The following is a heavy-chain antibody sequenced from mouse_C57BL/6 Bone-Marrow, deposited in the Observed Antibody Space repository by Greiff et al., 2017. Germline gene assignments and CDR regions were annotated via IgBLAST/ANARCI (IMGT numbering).Heavy chain of an antibody. CDR2: ISNGGGST. D-gene: IGHD2-5*01. CDR3: ARGSNYGFAY. Sequence: EVKLMESGGGLVQPGGSLKLSCAASGFTFSDYYMYWVRQTPEKRLEWVAYISNGGGSTYYPDTVKGRFTISRDNAKNTLYLQMSRLKSEDTAMYYCARGSNYGFAYWGQGTLVTVSA. V-gene: IGHV5-12*01. J-gene: IGHJ3*01. CDR1: GFTFSDYY.